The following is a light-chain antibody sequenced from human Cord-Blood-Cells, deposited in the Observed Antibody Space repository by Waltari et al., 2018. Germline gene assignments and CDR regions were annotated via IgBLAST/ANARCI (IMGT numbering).Light chain of an antibody. CDR2: EVS. CDR1: SRDVGSYNL. V-gene: IGLV2-23*02. CDR3: CSYAGSSTVV. J-gene: IGLJ2*01. Sequence: QSALTQPASVSGSPGQSIPIPCTGTSRDVGSYNLFSWYQQHPGKAPKRMIYEVSKRPSGVSNRFSGSKSGNTASLTISGLQAEDEADYYCCSYAGSSTVVFGGGTKLTVL.